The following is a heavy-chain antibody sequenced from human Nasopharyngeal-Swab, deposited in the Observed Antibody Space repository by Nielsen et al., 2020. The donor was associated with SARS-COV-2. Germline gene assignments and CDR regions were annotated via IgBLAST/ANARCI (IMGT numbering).Heavy chain of an antibody. CDR1: GYTFNSYY. Sequence: LVKVSCKASGYTFNSYYMHWVRQAPGQGLEWMGIINPSGGSTSYAQKFQGRVTMTRDTSTSTVYMELSSLRSEDTAVYYCARELEGIHPGPWGQGTLVTVSS. CDR3: ARELEGIHPGP. D-gene: IGHD1-14*01. CDR2: INPSGGST. V-gene: IGHV1-46*02. J-gene: IGHJ5*02.